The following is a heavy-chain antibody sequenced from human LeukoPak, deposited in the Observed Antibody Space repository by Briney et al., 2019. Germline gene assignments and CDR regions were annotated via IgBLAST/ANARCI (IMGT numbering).Heavy chain of an antibody. V-gene: IGHV3-15*01. D-gene: IGHD3-22*01. CDR1: GFTFNNAW. CDR2: IKSKTDGGTT. CDR3: TTPFPRYYDSSGYCH. Sequence: GGSLRLSCAASGFTFNNAWMSWVRQAPGKGLDWVGRIKSKTDGGTTDYAAPVKGRFTISRDDSKNTLFLQMNSLKTEDTAVYYCTTPFPRYYDSSGYCHWAQGTLVTVSS. J-gene: IGHJ4*02.